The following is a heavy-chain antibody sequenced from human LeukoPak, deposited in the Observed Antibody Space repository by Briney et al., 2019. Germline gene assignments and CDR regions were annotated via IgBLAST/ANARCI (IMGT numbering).Heavy chain of an antibody. J-gene: IGHJ3*02. V-gene: IGHV4-59*02. CDR1: GGSVSSYY. Sequence: SETLSLTCTVSGGSVSSYYWSCIRQPPGEGLEWIAYIHNSGSTKYNPSLKSRASIAVDTSKNQFSLKLSSVTAADTAMYYCVRDWEGFNFDIWGQGTVVTVSS. CDR3: VRDWEGFNFDI. D-gene: IGHD1-26*01. CDR2: IHNSGST.